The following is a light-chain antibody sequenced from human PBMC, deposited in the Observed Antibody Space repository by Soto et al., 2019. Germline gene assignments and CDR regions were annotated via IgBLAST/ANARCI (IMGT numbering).Light chain of an antibody. J-gene: IGKJ1*01. CDR2: DAS. V-gene: IGKV1-5*01. CDR1: ESIRTW. CDR3: QQYNNYPRT. Sequence: IQMTQSPSTLSASIGGRVTITCRASESIRTWLAWYQHKPGKAPKFLIYDASSLESGVPSRFSGSGSGTEFTLTISNLQPDDFATYFCQQYNNYPRTFGQGTKVDTK.